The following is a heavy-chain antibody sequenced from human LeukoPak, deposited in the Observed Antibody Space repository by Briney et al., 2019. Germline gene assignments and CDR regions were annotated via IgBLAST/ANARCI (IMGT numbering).Heavy chain of an antibody. CDR2: INPKSSGT. CDR3: ARVFDTYYMDV. V-gene: IGHV1-2*02. J-gene: IGHJ6*03. Sequence: ASVKVSCKDSGYTFTDYSLHWVRQAPGQGLEWMGWINPKSSGTNYAQKFQDRVTMTSDTSISTAYMELMRLRSDDTAVYYCARVFDTYYMDVWGKGTTVTVSS. CDR1: GYTFTDYS.